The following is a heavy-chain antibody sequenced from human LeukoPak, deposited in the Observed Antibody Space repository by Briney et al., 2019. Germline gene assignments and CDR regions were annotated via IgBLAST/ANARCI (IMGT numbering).Heavy chain of an antibody. V-gene: IGHV4-61*01. J-gene: IGHJ4*02. D-gene: IGHD7-27*01. CDR2: IYYSGST. CDR1: GYSISSGYY. CDR3: AREKLGFDY. Sequence: SETLSLTCAVSGYSISSGYYWSWLRQPPGKGVEWIGYIYYSGSTNYKPSLKSRVTISVDTSKNQCSLKLSSVTAADTAVYYCAREKLGFDYWGQGTLVTVSS.